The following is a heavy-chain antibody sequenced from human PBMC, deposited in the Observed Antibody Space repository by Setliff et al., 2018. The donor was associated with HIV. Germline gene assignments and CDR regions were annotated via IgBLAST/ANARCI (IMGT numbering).Heavy chain of an antibody. D-gene: IGHD6-6*01. CDR1: GGSISSHY. Sequence: PSETLSLTCTVSGGSISSHYWSWIRQPPGKGLEWIGYIYYSGSTSYSPSLKSRVTILLDMSKNQVSLNLTSVTAADTAVYYCARVPPEYSSSSQAFDIWGQGTKVTVSS. CDR2: IYYSGST. V-gene: IGHV4-59*11. CDR3: ARVPPEYSSSSQAFDI. J-gene: IGHJ3*02.